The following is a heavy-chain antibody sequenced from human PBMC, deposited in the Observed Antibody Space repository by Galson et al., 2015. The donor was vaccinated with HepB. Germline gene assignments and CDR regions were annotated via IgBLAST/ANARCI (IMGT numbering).Heavy chain of an antibody. D-gene: IGHD5-18*01. CDR2: ISSSSSYI. CDR1: GFTFSRYS. Sequence: SLRLSCAASGFTFSRYSMNWVRQAPGKGLEWVSSISSSSSYIYYADSVKGRFTISRDNAKNSLYLQMNSLRAEDTAVYYCARVGRIQLWLRTKYYYYMDVWGKGTTVTVSS. CDR3: ARVGRIQLWLRTKYYYYMDV. J-gene: IGHJ6*03. V-gene: IGHV3-21*01.